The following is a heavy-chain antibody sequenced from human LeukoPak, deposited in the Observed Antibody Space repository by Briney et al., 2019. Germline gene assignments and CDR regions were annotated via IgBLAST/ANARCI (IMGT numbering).Heavy chain of an antibody. Sequence: PSETLSLICGVYGGSFSDYYWSWIRQPPGKGLEWIGEINHSGSTNYNPSLKSRVTISVDTSKNHFSLRLSSVTAADTAVYYCARGLPGYSYGLGFDYWGQGTLVTVSS. CDR1: GGSFSDYY. CDR3: ARGLPGYSYGLGFDY. J-gene: IGHJ4*02. V-gene: IGHV4-34*01. D-gene: IGHD5-18*01. CDR2: INHSGST.